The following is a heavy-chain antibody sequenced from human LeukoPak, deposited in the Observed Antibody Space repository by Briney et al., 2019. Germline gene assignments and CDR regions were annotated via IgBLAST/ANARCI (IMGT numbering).Heavy chain of an antibody. CDR1: RLTFTYW. V-gene: IGHV3-7*01. Sequence: GGSLRLSCAASRLTFTYWMSWVRQAPGKGLEWVANIKQDGSEKYYVDSVKGRFTISRDNAKNSLYLQMNSLRAEDTAVYYCARNGGSSWYVGYYYYMDVWGKGTTVTVSS. CDR3: ARNGGSSWYVGYYYYMDV. CDR2: IKQDGSEK. D-gene: IGHD6-13*01. J-gene: IGHJ6*03.